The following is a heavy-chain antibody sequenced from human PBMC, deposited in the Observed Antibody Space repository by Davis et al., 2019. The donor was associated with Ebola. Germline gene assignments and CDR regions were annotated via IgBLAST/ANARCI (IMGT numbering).Heavy chain of an antibody. D-gene: IGHD3-10*01. V-gene: IGHV3-23*01. CDR3: ARDQGRITMVRGWYYGMDV. J-gene: IGHJ6*02. CDR1: GFTFSSYA. CDR2: ISGSGGST. Sequence: GESLKISCAASGFTFSSYAMSWVRQAPGKGLEWVSAISGSGGSTYYADSVKGRFTIARDNSKNTLYLQMNSLRAEDTAVYYCARDQGRITMVRGWYYGMDVWGQGTTVTVSS.